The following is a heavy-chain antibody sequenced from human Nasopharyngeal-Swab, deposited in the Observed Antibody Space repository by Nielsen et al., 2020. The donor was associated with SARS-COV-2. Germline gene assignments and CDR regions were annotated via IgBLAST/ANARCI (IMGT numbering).Heavy chain of an antibody. CDR2: IIPIFGTA. D-gene: IGHD2-2*01. J-gene: IGHJ6*03. V-gene: IGHV1-69*06. CDR3: ASCSSTSCPPKYYYMDV. Sequence: WVRQAPGQGLEWMGGIIPIFGTANYAQKFQGRVTITADKSTSTAYMELSSLRSDDTAVYYCASCSSTSCPPKYYYMDVWGKGTTVTVSS.